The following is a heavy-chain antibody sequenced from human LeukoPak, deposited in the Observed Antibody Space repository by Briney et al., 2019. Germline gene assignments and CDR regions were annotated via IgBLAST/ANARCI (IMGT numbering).Heavy chain of an antibody. V-gene: IGHV1-2*02. J-gene: IGHJ5*02. D-gene: IGHD3-22*01. CDR2: INPNSGGT. Sequence: ASVKVSCTASGYTFTSYDINWVRQATGQGLEWMGWINPNSGGTNYAQKFQGRVTMTRDTSISTAYMELSRLRSDDTAVYYCARGVYYYDSSGYYLWGQGTLVTVSS. CDR3: ARGVYYYDSSGYYL. CDR1: GYTFTSYD.